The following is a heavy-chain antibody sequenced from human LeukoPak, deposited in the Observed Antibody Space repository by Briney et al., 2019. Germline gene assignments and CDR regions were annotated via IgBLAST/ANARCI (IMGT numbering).Heavy chain of an antibody. D-gene: IGHD3-10*01. Sequence: SETLSLTCAVYGVSFSGYYWIWIRQPPGKGLEWIGEINHSGSTNYNPSLKSRVTISVDTSKNKFFLKLSSVTAADTAVYYCARETLYYYGSGSYYQRAYDFDYWGQGTLVTVSS. CDR2: INHSGST. J-gene: IGHJ4*02. V-gene: IGHV4-34*01. CDR1: GVSFSGYY. CDR3: ARETLYYYGSGSYYQRAYDFDY.